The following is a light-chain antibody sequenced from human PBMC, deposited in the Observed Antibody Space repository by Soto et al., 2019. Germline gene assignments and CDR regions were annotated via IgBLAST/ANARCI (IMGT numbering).Light chain of an antibody. CDR1: QTVGSGY. CDR2: TAS. J-gene: IGKJ2*01. V-gene: IGKV3-20*01. CDR3: QQYSNSPYT. Sequence: EMVLTQSPGTLSLSPGERATLSCRASQTVGSGYLAWYQQKPGQAPRLLIHTASSRATGIPDRFSGSGSGTDFTLTISRLEPEDFALYYCQQYSNSPYTFGQGSKLEIK.